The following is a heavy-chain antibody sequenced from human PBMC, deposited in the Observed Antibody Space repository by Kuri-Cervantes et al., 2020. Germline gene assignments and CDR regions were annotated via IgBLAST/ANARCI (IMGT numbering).Heavy chain of an antibody. V-gene: IGHV3-66*01. CDR1: GFTVSSNY. Sequence: GESLKISCAASGFTVSSNYMSWVRQAPGEGLEWVSVIYSGGSTYYADSVKGRFTISRDNSKNTLYLQMNSLRDEDTAVYYCARFGSGSYFEPLDYWGQGTLVTVSS. D-gene: IGHD3-10*01. J-gene: IGHJ4*02. CDR3: ARFGSGSYFEPLDY. CDR2: IYSGGST.